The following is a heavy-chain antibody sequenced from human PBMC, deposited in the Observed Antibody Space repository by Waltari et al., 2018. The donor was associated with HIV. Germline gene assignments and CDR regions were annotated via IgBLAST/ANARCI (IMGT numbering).Heavy chain of an antibody. J-gene: IGHJ6*02. D-gene: IGHD3-10*02. CDR2: ISSDGSYI. V-gene: IGHV3-21*01. CDR3: ARMLARSYGMDV. CDR1: GFTFSSYS. Sequence: EVQLVESGGGLVKPGGSLRLSCVASGFTFSSYSMNWVRQAPGKGLEWVSSISSDGSYIYYADSVKGRFTISRDNGRNSLYLQMNSLRAEDTAVYYCARMLARSYGMDVWGQGTTVTGSS.